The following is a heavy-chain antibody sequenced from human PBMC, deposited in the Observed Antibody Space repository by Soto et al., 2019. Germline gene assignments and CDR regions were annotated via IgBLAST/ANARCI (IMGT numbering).Heavy chain of an antibody. CDR3: AKASPPNDSSGYLLY. J-gene: IGHJ4*02. CDR2: ISGSGGST. Sequence: AGGSLRLSCAASGFTFSSYAMSWVRQAPGKGLEWVSAISGSGGSTYYADSVKGRFTISRDNSKNTLYLQMNSLRAEDTAVYYCAKASPPNDSSGYLLYWGQGTLVTVSS. CDR1: GFTFSSYA. V-gene: IGHV3-23*01. D-gene: IGHD3-22*01.